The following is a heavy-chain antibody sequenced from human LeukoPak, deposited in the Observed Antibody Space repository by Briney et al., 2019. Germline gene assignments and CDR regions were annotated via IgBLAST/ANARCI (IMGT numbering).Heavy chain of an antibody. CDR3: ARAEYYYGSGSPLDY. CDR1: GGSLSSYY. V-gene: IGHV4-4*07. CDR2: IYISGST. Sequence: SETLSLTCTVSGGSLSSYYWSWLRQPAGKGLEWIGRIYISGSTNYNPSLKSRVTTSVDTSKNQFSLKLSSVTAADTAVYYCARAEYYYGSGSPLDYWGQGTLVTVSS. J-gene: IGHJ4*02. D-gene: IGHD3-10*01.